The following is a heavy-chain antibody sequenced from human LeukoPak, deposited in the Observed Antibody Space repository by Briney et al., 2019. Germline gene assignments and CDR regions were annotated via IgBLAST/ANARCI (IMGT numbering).Heavy chain of an antibody. V-gene: IGHV2-5*02. CDR3: AHSGYSGQPGVFDY. Sequence: SGPTLVNPTQTLTLTCTFSGFSLRTSGMGVGWIRQPPGNALEWLSLIYWDDDKRYSPSLKSRLIITKDTSKNQVVLTMTNMDPVDTATYCCAHSGYSGQPGVFDYRGQGTLVTVSS. J-gene: IGHJ4*02. CDR1: GFSLRTSGMG. CDR2: IYWDDDK. D-gene: IGHD1-26*01.